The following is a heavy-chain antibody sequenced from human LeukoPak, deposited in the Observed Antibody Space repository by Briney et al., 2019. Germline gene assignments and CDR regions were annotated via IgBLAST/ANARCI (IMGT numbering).Heavy chain of an antibody. D-gene: IGHD3-22*01. Sequence: ASVKVSCKASGYTFTSYYMHWVRQAPGRGLEWMGIINPSGGSTSYAQKFQGRVTMTRDTSTSTVYMELSSLRSEDTAVYYCARDPPTQAADSSGYYSQNYFDYWGQGTLVTVSS. J-gene: IGHJ4*02. CDR3: ARDPPTQAADSSGYYSQNYFDY. CDR1: GYTFTSYY. V-gene: IGHV1-46*01. CDR2: INPSGGST.